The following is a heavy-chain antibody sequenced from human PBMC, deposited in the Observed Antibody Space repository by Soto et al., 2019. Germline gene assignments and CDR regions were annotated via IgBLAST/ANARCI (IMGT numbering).Heavy chain of an antibody. D-gene: IGHD5-18*01. CDR2: IYWDADK. J-gene: IGHJ4*02. V-gene: IGHV2-5*02. CDR3: AHRPAYNYRFDY. Sequence: QITLRESAPTLVKPTQTLTLTCTFSGFSFSTRGVGVAWFRQPPGGTLEWLALIYWDADKRYSPSLRSNLTSTNDTSKDQVVLTMTNMDAVDTATYYSAHRPAYNYRFDYWGQGTLVTVSS. CDR1: GFSFSTRGVG.